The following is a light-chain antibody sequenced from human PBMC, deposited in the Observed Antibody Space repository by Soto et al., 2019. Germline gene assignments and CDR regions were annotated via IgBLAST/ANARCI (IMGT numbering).Light chain of an antibody. J-gene: IGLJ1*01. CDR3: ISYSGNDTSYV. V-gene: IGLV2-14*01. Sequence: LTLPGPMSRTRGQRLTLSCTGTSSDIGRYNYVAWYQQFPGKTPKLLIYEVRSRPSGVSFRFSGSKSGNTASLTISGLHAEDEAHYYCISYSGNDTSYVFGAGAKVTV. CDR2: EVR. CDR1: SSDIGRYNY.